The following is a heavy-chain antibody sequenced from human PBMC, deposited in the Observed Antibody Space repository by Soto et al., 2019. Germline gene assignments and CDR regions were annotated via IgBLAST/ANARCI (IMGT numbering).Heavy chain of an antibody. CDR1: GFTFSSYG. CDR3: AKPRQITSLLLYYFDY. CDR2: ISYDGSNK. J-gene: IGHJ4*02. V-gene: IGHV3-30*18. Sequence: QVQLVESGGGVVQPGRSLRLSCAASGFTFSSYGMHRVRQAPGKGLEWVAVISYDGSNKYYADSVKGRFTISRDNSKNTLYLQMNSLRAEDTAVYYCAKPRQITSLLLYYFDYWGQGTLVTVSS. D-gene: IGHD2-15*01.